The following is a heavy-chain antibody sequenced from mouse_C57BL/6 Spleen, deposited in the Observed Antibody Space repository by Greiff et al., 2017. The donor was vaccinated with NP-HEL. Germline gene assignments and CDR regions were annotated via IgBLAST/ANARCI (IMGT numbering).Heavy chain of an antibody. CDR1: GYTFTSYD. CDR3: AREEDYYGSSYGAWFAY. V-gene: IGHV1-85*01. CDR2: IYPRDGST. D-gene: IGHD1-1*01. Sequence: VQLQQSGPELVKPGASVKLSCKASGYTFTSYDINWVKQRPGQGLEWIGWIYPRDGSTKYNEKFKGKATLTVDTSSSTAYMELHSLTSEDSAVYFCAREEDYYGSSYGAWFAYWGQGTLVTVSA. J-gene: IGHJ3*01.